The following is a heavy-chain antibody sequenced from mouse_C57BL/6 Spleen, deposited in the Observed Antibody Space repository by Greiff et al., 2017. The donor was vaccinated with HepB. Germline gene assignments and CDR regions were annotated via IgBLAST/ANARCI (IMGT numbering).Heavy chain of an antibody. D-gene: IGHD1-1*01. CDR1: GYTFTDYY. CDR2: INPNNGGT. J-gene: IGHJ3*01. Sequence: VQLQQSGPELVKPGASVKISCKASGYTFTDYYMNWVKQSHGKSLEWIGDINPNNGGTSYNQKFKGKATLTVDKSSSTAYMELRSLTSEDSAVYYCATVYVSSTWFAYWGQGTLVTVSA. CDR3: ATVYVSSTWFAY. V-gene: IGHV1-26*01.